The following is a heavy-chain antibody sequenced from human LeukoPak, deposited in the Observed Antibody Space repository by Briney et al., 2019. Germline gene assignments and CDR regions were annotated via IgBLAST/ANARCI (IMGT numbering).Heavy chain of an antibody. CDR3: ATVLLYSSGFPFDP. CDR1: GYTLTELS. CDR2: FDPEDGET. D-gene: IGHD6-19*01. J-gene: IGHJ5*02. V-gene: IGHV1-24*01. Sequence: PLASVKVSCKVSGYTLTELSMHWVRQAPGKGLEWMGGFDPEDGETIYAQKFQGRVTMTEDTSTDTAYMELSSLRSEDTAVYYCATVLLYSSGFPFDPWGQGTLVTVSS.